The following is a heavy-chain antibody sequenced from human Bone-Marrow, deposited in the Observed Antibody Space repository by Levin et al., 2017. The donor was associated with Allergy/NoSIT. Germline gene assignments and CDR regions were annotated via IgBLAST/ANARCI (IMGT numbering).Heavy chain of an antibody. CDR3: ATGLHCGGDCYSHYYYYYGMDV. CDR1: GYTLTELS. CDR2: FDPEDGET. D-gene: IGHD2-21*02. Sequence: ASVKVSCKVSGYTLTELSMHWVRQAPGKGLEWMGGFDPEDGETIYAQEFQGRVTMTEDTSTDTAYMELSSLRSEDTAVYYCATGLHCGGDCYSHYYYYYGMDVWGQGTTVTVSS. J-gene: IGHJ6*02. V-gene: IGHV1-24*01.